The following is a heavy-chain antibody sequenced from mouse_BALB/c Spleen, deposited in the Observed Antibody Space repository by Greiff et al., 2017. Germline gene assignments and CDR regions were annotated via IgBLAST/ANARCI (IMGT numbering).Heavy chain of an antibody. CDR3: TRCGNYVWYFDV. Sequence: QVHVKQSGAELVKPGASVKLSCKASGYTFTSYYMYWVKQRPGQGLEWIGEINPSNGGTNFNEKFKSKATLTVDKSSSTAYMQLSSLTSEDSAVYYCTRCGNYVWYFDVWGAGTTVTVSS. V-gene: IGHV1S81*02. J-gene: IGHJ1*01. CDR2: INPSNGGT. D-gene: IGHD2-1*01. CDR1: GYTFTSYY.